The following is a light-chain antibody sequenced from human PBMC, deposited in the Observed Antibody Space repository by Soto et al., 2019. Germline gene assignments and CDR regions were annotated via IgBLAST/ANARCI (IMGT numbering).Light chain of an antibody. CDR2: AAS. Sequence: DIQMTQSPSSLSASVGDRVTITCRASQSINNCLNWYQRKSGKSPKLLISAASTLQSGVPSRFSGSGSGTVFSLTISSLQPDDFATYHCQQTYSRPWTFGQGTKVDIK. CDR3: QQTYSRPWT. V-gene: IGKV1-39*01. CDR1: QSINNC. J-gene: IGKJ1*01.